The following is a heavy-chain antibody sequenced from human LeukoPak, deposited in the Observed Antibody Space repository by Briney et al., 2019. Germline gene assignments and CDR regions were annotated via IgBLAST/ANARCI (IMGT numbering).Heavy chain of an antibody. D-gene: IGHD4-17*01. V-gene: IGHV1-46*01. CDR2: INPFGGST. CDR1: GYTFTSYH. J-gene: IGHJ4*02. CDR3: ARLYYGDNLGDY. Sequence: GASVKVSCKASGYTFTSYHMHWVRQAPGQGLEWMGIINPFGGSTSYAQKFQGRVTMTRDMSTSTVYMELSSLRSGDTAVYYCARLYYGDNLGDYWGQGTLVTVSS.